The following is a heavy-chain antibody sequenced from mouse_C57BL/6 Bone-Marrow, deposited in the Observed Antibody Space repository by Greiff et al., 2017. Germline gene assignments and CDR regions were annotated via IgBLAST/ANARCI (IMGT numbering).Heavy chain of an antibody. CDR3: AIFDVWFAY. CDR1: GFSLTSYG. Sequence: QVQLQQSGPGLVQPSQSLSITCTVSGFSLTSYGVHWVRQSPGKGLEWLGVIWRGGSTDYNEAFMSRLSITKDNSRSQVFCKMNSLQSDDTAIYYFAIFDVWFAYWGQGTLVTVSA. J-gene: IGHJ3*01. V-gene: IGHV2-5*01. CDR2: IWRGGST.